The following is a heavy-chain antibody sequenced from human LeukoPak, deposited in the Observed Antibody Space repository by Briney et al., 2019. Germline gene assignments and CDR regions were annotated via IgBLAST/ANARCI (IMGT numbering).Heavy chain of an antibody. CDR2: ISTYNGNT. CDR1: GYPFTTYG. CDR3: CGERDGDYLAY. J-gene: IGHJ4*02. V-gene: IGHV1-18*01. D-gene: IGHD4-17*01. Sequence: ASVKVSCKASGYPFTTYGITWVRQAPGQGLEWMGWISTYNGNTIYAQKLQGRVTMTTDTSTNTAYMELRSLRSDDTAVYYCCGERDGDYLAYWGQGTLVTVSS.